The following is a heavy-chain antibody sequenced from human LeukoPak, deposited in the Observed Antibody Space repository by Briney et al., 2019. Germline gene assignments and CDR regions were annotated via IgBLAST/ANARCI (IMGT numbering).Heavy chain of an antibody. CDR2: ISGSGGST. CDR3: AKKGYCSSTSCYPLDYGDAFDI. Sequence: PGGSLRLSCAASGFTFSSYGMSWVRQAPGKGLEWVSAISGSGGSTYYADSVKGRFTISRDNSKNTLYLQMNSLRAEDTAVYYCAKKGYCSSTSCYPLDYGDAFDIWGQGTMVTVSS. V-gene: IGHV3-23*01. J-gene: IGHJ3*02. CDR1: GFTFSSYG. D-gene: IGHD2-2*01.